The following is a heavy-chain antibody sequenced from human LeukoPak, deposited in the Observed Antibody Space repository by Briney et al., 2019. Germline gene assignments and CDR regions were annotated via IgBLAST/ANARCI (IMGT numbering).Heavy chain of an antibody. CDR2: ISGSGGST. Sequence: GGSLRLSCAASGFTFSSYAMSWVRQAPGKGLEWVSAISGSGGSTYYADSVKGRFTISRDHSKNTLYLQMNSLRAEDTAVYYCAKGHDSSGYYWDWFDPWGQGTLVTVSS. D-gene: IGHD3-22*01. CDR1: GFTFSSYA. CDR3: AKGHDSSGYYWDWFDP. V-gene: IGHV3-23*01. J-gene: IGHJ5*02.